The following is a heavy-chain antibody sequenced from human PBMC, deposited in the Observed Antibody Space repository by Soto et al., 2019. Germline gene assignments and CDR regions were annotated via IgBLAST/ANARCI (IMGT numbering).Heavy chain of an antibody. CDR1: GGSFSGYY. D-gene: IGHD3-3*01. J-gene: IGHJ6*02. CDR3: ARRPWSGYKYYYYYGMDV. V-gene: IGHV4-34*01. Sequence: PSETLSLTRAVYGGSFSGYYWSWIRQPPGKGLEWIGEINHSGSTNYNPSLKSRVTISVDTSKNQFSLKLSSVTAADTAVYYCARRPWSGYKYYYYYGMDVWGQGTTVTVSS. CDR2: INHSGST.